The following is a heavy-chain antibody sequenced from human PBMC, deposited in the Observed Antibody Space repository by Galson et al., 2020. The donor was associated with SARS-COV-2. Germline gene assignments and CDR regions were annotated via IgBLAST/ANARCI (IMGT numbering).Heavy chain of an antibody. CDR1: GGTFSSYA. CDR2: IIPIFGTA. V-gene: IGHV1-69*13. D-gene: IGHD2-15*01. CDR3: ARGPKSQYCSGGSCSKDYYYYYGMDV. J-gene: IGHJ6*02. Sequence: GASVKVSCKASGGTFSSYAISWVRQAPGQGLEWMGGIIPIFGTANYAQKFQGRVTITADESTSTAYMELSSLRSEDTAVYYCARGPKSQYCSGGSCSKDYYYYYGMDVWGQGTTVTVSS.